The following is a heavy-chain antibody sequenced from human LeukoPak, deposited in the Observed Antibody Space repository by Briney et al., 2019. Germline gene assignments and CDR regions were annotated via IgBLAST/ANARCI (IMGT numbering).Heavy chain of an antibody. D-gene: IGHD1-26*01. CDR1: GYSLPRHY. CDR3: ARDKWEPRYAFDI. J-gene: IGHJ3*02. CDR2: MNPSVGAT. Sequence: ASVKVSCKTSGYSLPRHYIHWVRQAPGQGLEWMGIMNPSVGATTYAPRFQGRVTMTRDTSTSTFYMELSGLTSEDTAVYYCARDKWEPRYAFDIWGQGTMVTVSS. V-gene: IGHV1-46*01.